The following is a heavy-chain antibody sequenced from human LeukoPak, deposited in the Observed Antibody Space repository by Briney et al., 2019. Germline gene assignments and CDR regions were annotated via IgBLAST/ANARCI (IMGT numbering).Heavy chain of an antibody. CDR3: ARGSGYDDGGYYYYYMDV. CDR2: ISSSSSYI. V-gene: IGHV3-21*01. D-gene: IGHD5-12*01. CDR1: GFTFSSYS. Sequence: GGSLRLSCAASGFTFSSYSMNWVRQAPGKGLEWVSSISSSSSYIYYADSVKGRFTISRDNAKNSLYLQMNSLRAEDTAVYYCARGSGYDDGGYYYYYMDVWGKGTTVTVSS. J-gene: IGHJ6*03.